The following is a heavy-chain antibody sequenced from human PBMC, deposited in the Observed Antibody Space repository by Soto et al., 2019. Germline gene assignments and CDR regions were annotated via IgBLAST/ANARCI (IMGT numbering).Heavy chain of an antibody. CDR2: INPNSGGT. Sequence: QVQLVQSWAEVKKPGASVKVSCKASGYTFSGYYMHWVRQAPGQWLEWMGWINPNSGGTNYAQKFQGRVTMTRDTSISTAYMELSRLRSDDTAVYYCARDGPTGDIVPIDYWCQGTLVTVSS. CDR3: ARDGPTGDIVPIDY. CDR1: GYTFSGYY. J-gene: IGHJ4*02. V-gene: IGHV1-2*02. D-gene: IGHD2-15*01.